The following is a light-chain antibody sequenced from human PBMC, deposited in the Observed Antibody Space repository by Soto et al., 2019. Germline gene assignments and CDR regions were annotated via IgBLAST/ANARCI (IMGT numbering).Light chain of an antibody. CDR1: SSDIGRYNY. Sequence: QSALTQPASVSGSPGQSLTISCTGTSSDIGRYNYVSWYQQHPGKAPRLLIYEVSHRPSGVSNRFSGSKSGSTASLTISGLQAEDEADYYCTSHTTTSTLVFGGGTKVTVL. J-gene: IGLJ2*01. CDR3: TSHTTTSTLV. V-gene: IGLV2-14*01. CDR2: EVS.